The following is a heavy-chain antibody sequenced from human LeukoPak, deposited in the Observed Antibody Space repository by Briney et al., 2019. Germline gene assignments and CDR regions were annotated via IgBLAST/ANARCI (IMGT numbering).Heavy chain of an antibody. D-gene: IGHD1-20*01. Sequence: SETLSLTCTVSGGSISSYYWSWIRQPPGKGLEWIGYIYYSGSTNYNPSLKSRVTISVDTSKNQFPLKLSSVTAADTAIYSWATDGISGTIYWGPGNLVTVSP. CDR3: ATDGISGTIY. CDR2: IYYSGST. CDR1: GGSISSYY. V-gene: IGHV4-59*01. J-gene: IGHJ4*02.